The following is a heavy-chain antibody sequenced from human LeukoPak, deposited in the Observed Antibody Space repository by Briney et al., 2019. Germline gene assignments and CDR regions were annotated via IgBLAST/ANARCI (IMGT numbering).Heavy chain of an antibody. J-gene: IGHJ4*02. V-gene: IGHV4-61*02. CDR3: ATRTSDSRGFGY. CDR1: GASISSDY. Sequence: KPSQTLSLTCSVSGASISSDYHLWSWIRQPAGKGLEWIGRFLTSGSTTYNPSLKSRVTISLDTSKNQFSLKLTSVAAADTAVYYCATRTSDSRGFGYWGQGTLVTVSS. CDR2: FLTSGST. D-gene: IGHD1-7*01.